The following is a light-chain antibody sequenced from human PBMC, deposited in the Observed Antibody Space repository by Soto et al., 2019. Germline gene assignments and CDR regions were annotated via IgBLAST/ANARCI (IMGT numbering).Light chain of an antibody. CDR2: GAS. V-gene: IGKV3-15*01. CDR1: QSVRSN. Sequence: EIVMTQSPATLSVSPGGRATLSCRASQSVRSNLAWYQQKPGQAPRLLVYGASTRATGIPARFSGSGSGTEFTLTISSLQSEDFAVYYCQQYTDWPLTFGGGTKVDIK. J-gene: IGKJ4*01. CDR3: QQYTDWPLT.